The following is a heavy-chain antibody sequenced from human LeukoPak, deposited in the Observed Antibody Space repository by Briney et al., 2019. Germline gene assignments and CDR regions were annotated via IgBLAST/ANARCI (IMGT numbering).Heavy chain of an antibody. CDR3: ARRKSGYYDFWSGYYRTDY. CDR1: GGSFSGYY. Sequence: SETLSLTCAVYGGSFSGYYWSWIHQPPGKGLEWIGEINHSGGTNYNPSLKSRVTISVDTSKNQFSLKLSSVTAADTAVYYCARRKSGYYDFWSGYYRTDYWGQGTLVTVSS. V-gene: IGHV4-34*01. D-gene: IGHD3-3*01. J-gene: IGHJ4*02. CDR2: INHSGGT.